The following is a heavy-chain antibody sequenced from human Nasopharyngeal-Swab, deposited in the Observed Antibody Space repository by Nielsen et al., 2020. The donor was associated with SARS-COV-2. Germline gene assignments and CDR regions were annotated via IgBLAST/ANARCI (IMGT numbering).Heavy chain of an antibody. CDR2: ISSGSTYI. Sequence: GGSLRLSCAASGFSFSSYNMNWVRQAPGKGLEWVSSISSGSTYIYYADSVKGRFTISRDNAKNSLYLQMNSLRAEDTAVYYCARDGLDYDFWSAYFMDVWGQGTTVTVSS. CDR1: GFSFSSYN. CDR3: ARDGLDYDFWSAYFMDV. V-gene: IGHV3-21*01. D-gene: IGHD3-3*01. J-gene: IGHJ6*02.